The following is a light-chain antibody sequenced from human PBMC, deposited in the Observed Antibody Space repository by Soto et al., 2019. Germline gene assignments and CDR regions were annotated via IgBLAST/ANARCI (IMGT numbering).Light chain of an antibody. CDR2: DTS. CDR3: LCSYSGTHYVV. CDR1: TGPVTSGHY. J-gene: IGLJ2*01. V-gene: IGLV7-46*01. Sequence: QAVVTQEPSLTVSPGGTVTLTCGSSTGPVTSGHYPYWFQQKPGQAPRTLIYDTSNKHSWTPARFSGSLLGGKAALTLSGAQSDDEAECYCLCSYSGTHYVVFGGGTKMTV.